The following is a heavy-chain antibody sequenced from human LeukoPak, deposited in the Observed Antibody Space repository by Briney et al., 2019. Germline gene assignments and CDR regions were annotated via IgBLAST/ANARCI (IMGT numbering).Heavy chain of an antibody. CDR3: ASSHPDYYDSSGYVDY. CDR1: GGSFSGYY. D-gene: IGHD3-22*01. CDR2: INHSGST. V-gene: IGHV4-34*01. Sequence: PSETLSLTCAVYGGSFSGYYWSWIRQPPGKGLEWIGEINHSGSTNYNPSLKSRVTISVDTSKNQFSLKLSSVTAVDTAVYYCASSHPDYYDSSGYVDYWGQGTLVTVSS. J-gene: IGHJ4*02.